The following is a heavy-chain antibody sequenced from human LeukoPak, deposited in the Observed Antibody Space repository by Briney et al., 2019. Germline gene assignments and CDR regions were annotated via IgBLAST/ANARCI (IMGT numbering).Heavy chain of an antibody. D-gene: IGHD3-9*01. V-gene: IGHV4-4*02. J-gene: IGHJ4*02. CDR3: ARAYDILTGYGYFDY. CDR1: GGSISSNNW. CDR2: IHHGGGT. Sequence: LETLSLTCSVSGGSISSNNWWSWVRQPPGKGLEWIGDIHHGGGTNYNPSLKSRVAILVDTSKNQFSLKLSSVTAADTAVYYCARAYDILTGYGYFDYWGQGTLVTVSS.